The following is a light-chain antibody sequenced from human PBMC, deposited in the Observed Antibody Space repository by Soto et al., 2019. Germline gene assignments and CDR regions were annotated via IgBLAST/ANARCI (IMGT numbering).Light chain of an antibody. Sequence: QSALTQPASVSGSPGQSITISCTGTSSDVGGYNYVSWYQQHPGKAPKLIIYDVTNRPSGVSNRFSGSNSGNTASLTISGLQAEDEADYYCSSYTSSNTLLFGGGTKLTVL. CDR2: DVT. CDR1: SSDVGGYNY. CDR3: SSYTSSNTLL. J-gene: IGLJ2*01. V-gene: IGLV2-14*03.